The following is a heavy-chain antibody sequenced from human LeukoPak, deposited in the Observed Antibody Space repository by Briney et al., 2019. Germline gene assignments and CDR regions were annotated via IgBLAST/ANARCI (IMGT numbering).Heavy chain of an antibody. Sequence: GGSLRLSCAASGFTFSSYSMNWARQAPGKGLEWVSSISSSSSYIYYADSVKGRFTISRDNAKNSLYLQMNSLRAEDTAVYYCARESYCSSTSCHTSNWGQGTLVTVSS. CDR2: ISSSSSYI. CDR3: ARESYCSSTSCHTSN. CDR1: GFTFSSYS. J-gene: IGHJ4*02. D-gene: IGHD2-2*02. V-gene: IGHV3-21*01.